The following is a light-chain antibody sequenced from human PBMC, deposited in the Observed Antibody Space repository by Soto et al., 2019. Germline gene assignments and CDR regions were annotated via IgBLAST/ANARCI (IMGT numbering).Light chain of an antibody. CDR1: QSVSSN. CDR2: GAS. J-gene: IGKJ1*01. Sequence: EIVMTQSPATLSVSPGERATLSCRASQSVSSNLAWYQQKPGQAPRLLIYGASTRATGIPARFSGSGSGTEFTLTISSLQSEDFAVYYCQQYNNSPPTFGQGTKV. CDR3: QQYNNSPPT. V-gene: IGKV3-15*01.